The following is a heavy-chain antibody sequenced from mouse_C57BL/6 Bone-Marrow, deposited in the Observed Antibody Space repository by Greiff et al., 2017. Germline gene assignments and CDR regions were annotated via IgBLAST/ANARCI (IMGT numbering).Heavy chain of an antibody. CDR2: IDPEDGDT. V-gene: IGHV14-4*01. CDR3: TTDWVTTVVYLYY. D-gene: IGHD1-1*01. Sequence: EVQLQQSGAELVRPGASVKLSCTASGFNFKDDCMHWVKQRPEQGLEWIGWIDPEDGDTEYASKFQGKATLTEDTSSNTAYLQLSSLTSEVTAVYYWTTDWVTTVVYLYYGGQGTTLTVSS. J-gene: IGHJ2*01. CDR1: GFNFKDDC.